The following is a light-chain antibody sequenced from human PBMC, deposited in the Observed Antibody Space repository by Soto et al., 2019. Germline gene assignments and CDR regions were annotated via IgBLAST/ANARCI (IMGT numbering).Light chain of an antibody. CDR3: QQQVT. CDR2: AAS. V-gene: IGKV1-9*01. Sequence: EIRLTLAPSFLSASAGHRVTITCRASQGISSYLAWYQQKPGKAPKLLIYAASTLQSGVPSRFSGSGSGTEFTLTISSLQPEDFATYYCQQQVTFGGGTKVDIK. CDR1: QGISSY. J-gene: IGKJ4*01.